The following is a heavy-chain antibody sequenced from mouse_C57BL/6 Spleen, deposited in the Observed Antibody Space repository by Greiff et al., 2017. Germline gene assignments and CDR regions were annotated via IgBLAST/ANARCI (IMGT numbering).Heavy chain of an antibody. J-gene: IGHJ4*01. D-gene: IGHD2-2*01. CDR2: FTMYSDAT. Sequence: LQQSGAELVRPGSSVKLSCKDSYFAFMASAMHWVKQRPGHGLEWIGSFTMYSDATEYRENFKGKATLTANTSSSTSSMELSSLTSEDSAVYYCERGGGYGYGDAMDYWGQGTSVTVSS. V-gene: IGHV1-49*01. CDR3: ERGGGYGYGDAMDY. CDR1: YFAFMASA.